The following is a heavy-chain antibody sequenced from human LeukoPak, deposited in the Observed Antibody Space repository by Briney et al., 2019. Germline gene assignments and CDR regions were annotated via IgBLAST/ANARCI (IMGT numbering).Heavy chain of an antibody. CDR3: ATASGYDFFYFS. D-gene: IGHD5-12*01. J-gene: IGHJ4*02. Sequence: GGSLRLSCAASGFTFSSYAMSWVRQAPGKGLEWVSAISGSGGSTYYADSVKGRFTISRDNSKNTLYLQMNSLRVEDTAVYYCATASGYDFFYFSWGQGTLVTVSS. V-gene: IGHV3-23*01. CDR2: ISGSGGST. CDR1: GFTFSSYA.